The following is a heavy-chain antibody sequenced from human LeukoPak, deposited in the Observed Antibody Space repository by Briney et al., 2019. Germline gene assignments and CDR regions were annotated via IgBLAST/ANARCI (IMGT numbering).Heavy chain of an antibody. CDR1: GGSISSYY. V-gene: IGHV4-59*01. J-gene: IGHJ3*02. CDR2: IYYSGGT. D-gene: IGHD3-9*01. Sequence: SETLSLTCTVSGGSISSYYWSWIRQPPGKGLEWIGYIYYSGGTNYNPSLKSRVTISVDTSKNQFSLKLSSVTAADTAVYYCAGWILTGQKGLGAFDIWGQGTMVTVSS. CDR3: AGWILTGQKGLGAFDI.